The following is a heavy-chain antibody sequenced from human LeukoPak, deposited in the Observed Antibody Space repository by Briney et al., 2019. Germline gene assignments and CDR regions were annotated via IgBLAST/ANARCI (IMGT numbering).Heavy chain of an antibody. CDR3: AKEGGTYDFFGGFFDY. CDR2: ISGSGGSI. Sequence: GGSLRLSCSASGFTFSSYGMSWVRQAPGKGLEWVSVISGSGGSIYYADSVKGRFTISRDNSKNTLYLQMNSLRAEDTAIYYCAKEGGTYDFFGGFFDYWGQGTLVTVSS. J-gene: IGHJ4*02. CDR1: GFTFSSYG. D-gene: IGHD3-3*01. V-gene: IGHV3-23*01.